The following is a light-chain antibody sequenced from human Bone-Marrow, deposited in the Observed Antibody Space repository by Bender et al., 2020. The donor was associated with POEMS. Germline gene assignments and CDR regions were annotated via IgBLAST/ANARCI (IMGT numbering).Light chain of an antibody. V-gene: IGLV3-1*01. CDR2: QDK. J-gene: IGLJ2*01. CDR3: QTWDSSLAV. CDR1: ELGNKY. Sequence: SYELTQPPSVSVSPGQTASITCSGNELGNKYVCWYQQRPGQSPLLVIYQDKHRPSAISERFSGSTSGDTATLTIRGTQIMDEADYFCQTWDSSLAVFGGGTKLTVL.